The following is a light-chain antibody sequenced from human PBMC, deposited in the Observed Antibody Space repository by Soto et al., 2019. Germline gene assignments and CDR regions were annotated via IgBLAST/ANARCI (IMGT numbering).Light chain of an antibody. CDR2: DAS. CDR1: QSISNY. J-gene: IGKJ1*01. CDR3: QQYNNWWT. V-gene: IGKV3-11*01. Sequence: EIVLTQSPATLSLSPGERATLSCRANQSISNYLAWYQQRPGQAPRLLIYDASKRATGIPARFSGSGSGTDFTLTISSLEPEDFAVYYCQQYNNWWTFGQGTRVDIK.